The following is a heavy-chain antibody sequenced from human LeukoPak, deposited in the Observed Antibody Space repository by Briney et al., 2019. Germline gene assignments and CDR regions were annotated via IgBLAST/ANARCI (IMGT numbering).Heavy chain of an antibody. CDR3: ARDDTSGFDY. J-gene: IGHJ4*02. V-gene: IGHV1-69*06. CDR2: IIPIFGTA. CDR1: GGTFSSYA. Sequence: ASVKVSCKASGGTFSSYAISWVRQAPGQGLEWMGGIIPIFGTANYAQKFQGRVTITADKSTSTAYMELSSLRSEGTAVYYCARDDTSGFDYWGQGTLVTVSS. D-gene: IGHD6-19*01.